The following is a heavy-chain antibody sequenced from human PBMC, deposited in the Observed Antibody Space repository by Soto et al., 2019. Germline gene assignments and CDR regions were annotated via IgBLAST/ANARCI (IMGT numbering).Heavy chain of an antibody. CDR2: IYPGDSDT. J-gene: IGHJ6*02. V-gene: IGHV5-51*01. CDR3: ARADIVATMVDYGDYYYYGMDV. Sequence: GESLKISCKGSGYSFTSYWIGWVRQMPGKGLEWMGIIYPGDSDTRYSPSFQGQVTISADKSISTAYLQWSSLKASDTAMYYCARADIVATMVDYGDYYYYGMDVWGQGTTVTVSS. CDR1: GYSFTSYW. D-gene: IGHD5-12*01.